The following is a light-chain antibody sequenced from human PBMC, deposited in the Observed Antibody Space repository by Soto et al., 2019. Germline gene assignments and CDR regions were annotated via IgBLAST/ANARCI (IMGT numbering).Light chain of an antibody. CDR3: KQFSSYPLT. CDR1: QNVANY. Sequence: EIVLTQSPATLSLSPGERATLSCRASQNVANYLDWYQQKPGQAPRLLIYESSNRATGIEARFSGGGSGTDFTLTIRRLEPEDFAVYYCKQFSSYPLTFGGGTKVDIK. CDR2: ESS. J-gene: IGKJ4*01. V-gene: IGKV3-11*01.